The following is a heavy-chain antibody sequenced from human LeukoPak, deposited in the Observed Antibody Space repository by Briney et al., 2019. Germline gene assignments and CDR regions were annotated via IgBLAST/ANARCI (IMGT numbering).Heavy chain of an antibody. D-gene: IGHD4/OR15-4a*01. V-gene: IGHV3-7*01. Sequence: GGSLRLSCVASGFVVSNYWMGWVRQPPGKGLEWVANIKEDGGETYYVDSVKGRFTISRDNAKNSLDLQTNSLRDEDTAVYYCARRKEVQTTFDYWGQGTLVTVSS. CDR2: IKEDGGET. CDR3: ARRKEVQTTFDY. CDR1: GFVVSNYW. J-gene: IGHJ4*02.